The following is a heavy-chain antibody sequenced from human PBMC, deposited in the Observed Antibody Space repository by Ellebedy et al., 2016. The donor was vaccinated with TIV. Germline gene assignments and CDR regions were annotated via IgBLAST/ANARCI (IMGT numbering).Heavy chain of an antibody. CDR3: ATGVHY. CDR1: GDSISRSDYY. D-gene: IGHD3-10*01. J-gene: IGHJ4*02. CDR2: IDHSGST. V-gene: IGHV4-30-4*01. Sequence: SETLSLTXTVSGDSISRSDYYWSWVRQPPGKGLEWIGYIDHSGSTYQNPSLKSRVTISVDTSKNQFSPKLTPVTAADTAVYYCATGVHYWGQGTLVTVSS.